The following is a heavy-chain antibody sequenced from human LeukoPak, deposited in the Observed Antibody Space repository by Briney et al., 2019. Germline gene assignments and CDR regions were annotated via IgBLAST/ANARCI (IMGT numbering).Heavy chain of an antibody. CDR1: GFTFRSYE. V-gene: IGHV3-48*03. CDR2: LSSSGSAF. Sequence: PGGSLTLSCEDSGFTFRSYEMNWVRQAPGKGLEWIAYLSSSGSAFSYADSVKGRFTIARDNAKNSLYLQMNSLRAEDTAVYYCARVSVRGVLPPYFDYWGQGTLVTVSS. CDR3: ARVSVRGVLPPYFDY. J-gene: IGHJ4*02. D-gene: IGHD3-10*01.